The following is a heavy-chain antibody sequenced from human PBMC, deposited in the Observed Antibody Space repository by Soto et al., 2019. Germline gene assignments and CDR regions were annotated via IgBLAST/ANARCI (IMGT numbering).Heavy chain of an antibody. Sequence: QVQLQESGPGLVKPSETLSLTCTVSGASISGGVHSWSWIRQPPGKGLEWIGHIFDSVSTYYNPSLKSRLTISVDTSKNQFSLRLSSVTAADTAVYYCAREIMPLTNDWYFDLWGRGTLVTVSS. CDR3: AREIMPLTNDWYFDL. J-gene: IGHJ2*01. CDR1: GASISGGVHS. CDR2: IFDSVST. D-gene: IGHD2-8*01. V-gene: IGHV4-30-4*01.